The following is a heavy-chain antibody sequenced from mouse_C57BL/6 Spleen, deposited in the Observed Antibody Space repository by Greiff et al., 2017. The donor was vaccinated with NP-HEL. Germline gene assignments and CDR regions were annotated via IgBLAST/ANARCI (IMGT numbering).Heavy chain of an antibody. CDR2: ISSGSSTI. V-gene: IGHV5-17*01. CDR3: ARRSPLRYFDY. J-gene: IGHJ2*01. CDR1: GFTFSDYG. D-gene: IGHD1-1*01. Sequence: EVKLMESGGGLVKPGGSLKLSCAASGFTFSDYGMHWVRQAPEKGLEWVAYISSGSSTINYADTVKGRFTISRDNAKNTLFLQMTSLRSEDTAMYYCARRSPLRYFDYWGQGTTLTVSS.